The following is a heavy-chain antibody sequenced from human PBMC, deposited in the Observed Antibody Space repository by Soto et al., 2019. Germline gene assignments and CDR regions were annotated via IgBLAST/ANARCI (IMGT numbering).Heavy chain of an antibody. D-gene: IGHD3-3*01. CDR3: ARGHYDFWSGYFATIDY. CDR2: MHNSGST. J-gene: IGHJ4*02. V-gene: IGHV4-59*08. Sequence: SETLSLTCTVSGGSISSYYWSWIRQPPGKGLEWIGYMHNSGSTKYNPSLKSRVTISADTSKNQFSLKLSSVTAADSAVYYCARGHYDFWSGYFATIDYWGQGTLVTSPQ. CDR1: GGSISSYY.